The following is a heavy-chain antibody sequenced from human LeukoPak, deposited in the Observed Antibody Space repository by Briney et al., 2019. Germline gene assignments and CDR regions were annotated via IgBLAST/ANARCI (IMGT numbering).Heavy chain of an antibody. J-gene: IGHJ4*02. D-gene: IGHD3-9*01. CDR3: ARQIPYYDILTGYYDQRGVFDY. CDR2: IYYSGST. V-gene: IGHV4-39*01. Sequence: PSETLSLTCSVSGGSISSSSYYWGWIRQPPGKGLEWIGSIYYSGSTYYNPSLKSRVTISVDTSKNQFSLKLSSVTAADTAVYYCARQIPYYDILTGYYDQRGVFDYWGQGTLVTVSS. CDR1: GGSISSSSYY.